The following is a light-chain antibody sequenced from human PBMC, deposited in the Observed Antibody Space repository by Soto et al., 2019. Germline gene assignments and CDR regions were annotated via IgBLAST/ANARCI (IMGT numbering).Light chain of an antibody. CDR3: QQYGSPLT. CDR2: GAS. CDR1: QSVSSSY. J-gene: IGKJ1*01. V-gene: IGKV3-20*01. Sequence: EIVLTQSPGTLSLSPGERATLSCRASQSVSSSYLAWYQQKPGQAPRHLIYGASSRATGIPDRFSGSGSGTDFTLTISRLEPEDFAVYYCQQYGSPLTFGQGTKVEIK.